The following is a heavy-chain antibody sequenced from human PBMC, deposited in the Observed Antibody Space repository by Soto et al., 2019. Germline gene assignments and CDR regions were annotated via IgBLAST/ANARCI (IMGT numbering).Heavy chain of an antibody. CDR3: VSQRTSVLTQAYFDY. CDR1: GGSVSNSSYY. Sequence: SETMSLTCTVAGGSVSNSSYYWGWHSQSPGKGLEWIGSVYYGGRSYSKSSVKSRVTISVDTSKNQFSLNLNSVTASDTAVYYCVSQRTSVLTQAYFDYWGPGALVTVSS. D-gene: IGHD2-8*01. J-gene: IGHJ4*02. V-gene: IGHV4-39*01. CDR2: VYYGGRS.